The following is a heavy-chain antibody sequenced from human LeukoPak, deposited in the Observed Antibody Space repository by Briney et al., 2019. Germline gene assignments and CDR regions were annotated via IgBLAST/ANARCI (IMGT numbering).Heavy chain of an antibody. D-gene: IGHD6-19*01. Sequence: GGSLRLSCAASGFTFSSDAMSWVRQAPGKGVEWVSAISGSGGSAYYADSVKGRFTISRDNSKNTLYLHMNSLRAEDTAVYYCAKEAAVAGTVIPFDYWGQGTLVTVSS. CDR2: ISGSGGSA. J-gene: IGHJ4*02. CDR3: AKEAAVAGTVIPFDY. V-gene: IGHV3-23*01. CDR1: GFTFSSDA.